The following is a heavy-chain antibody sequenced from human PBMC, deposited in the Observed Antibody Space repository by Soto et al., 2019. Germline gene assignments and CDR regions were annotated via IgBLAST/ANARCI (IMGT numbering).Heavy chain of an antibody. D-gene: IGHD3-10*01. CDR3: ARVRIRGVIRPYDY. CDR1: GGSFSGYY. Sequence: QVQLQQWGAGLLKPSETLSLTCAVYGGSFSGYYWSWIRQPPGKGLEWIGEINHSGSTNYNPSLKSRVTISVDTSKNQFSLKLSSVTAADTAVYYCARVRIRGVIRPYDYWGQGTLVTVSS. J-gene: IGHJ4*02. V-gene: IGHV4-34*01. CDR2: INHSGST.